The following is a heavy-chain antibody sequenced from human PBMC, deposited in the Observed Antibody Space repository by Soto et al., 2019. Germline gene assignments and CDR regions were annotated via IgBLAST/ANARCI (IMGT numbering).Heavy chain of an antibody. Sequence: TISENRTIWGASIVIRTYLRSSVRQTQGKGLEWIGYIHYFASTKYNPSLESRVVISVDTSKNQFSLKVPSVTAADTAKYCCARDGSHDGFDSWGQ. V-gene: IGHV4-61*01. CDR2: IHYFAST. J-gene: IGHJ4*02. D-gene: IGHD1-26*01. CDR1: GASIVIRTYL. CDR3: ARDGSHDGFDS.